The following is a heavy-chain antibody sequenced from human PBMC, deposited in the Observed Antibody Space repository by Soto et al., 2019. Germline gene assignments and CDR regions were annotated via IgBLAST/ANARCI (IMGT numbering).Heavy chain of an antibody. CDR3: ARESEDLTSNFDY. CDR1: GFTFTRYS. CDR2: ISSTTNYI. J-gene: IGHJ4*02. Sequence: GGSLRLSCAASGFTFTRYSMNWVRQAPGKGLEWVSSISSTTNYIYYGDSMKGRFTISRDNAKNSLYLEMNSLRAEDTAVYYCARESEDLTSNFDYWRQGTLATVSS. V-gene: IGHV3-21*06.